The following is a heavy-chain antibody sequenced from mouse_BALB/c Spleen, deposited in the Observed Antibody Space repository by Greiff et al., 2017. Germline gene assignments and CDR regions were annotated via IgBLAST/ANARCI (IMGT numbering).Heavy chain of an antibody. CDR2: ISYSGST. J-gene: IGHJ4*01. CDR1: GYSITSDYA. V-gene: IGHV3-2*02. D-gene: IGHD1-1*01. Sequence: EVKLQESGPGLVKPSQSLSLTCTVTGYSITSDYAWNWIRQFPGNKLEWMGYISYSGSTSYNPSLKSRISITRDTSKNQFFLQLNSVTTEDTATYYCARSPYGGNAMDYWGQGTSVTVSS. CDR3: ARSPYGGNAMDY.